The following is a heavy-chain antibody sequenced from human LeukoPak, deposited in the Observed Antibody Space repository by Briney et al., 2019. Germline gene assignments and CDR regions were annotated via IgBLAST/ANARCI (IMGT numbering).Heavy chain of an antibody. D-gene: IGHD6-13*01. CDR2: IYYSGST. CDR3: ARHWETSSWYVDY. Sequence: SETLSLTCTVSGGSINNYYWSWIRQPPGKGLEWIGYIYYSGSTNYNPSLKSRVTISLDTSKNQLSLKVSSVTAADTAVYYCARHWETSSWYVDYWGQGTLVTVSS. CDR1: GGSINNYY. V-gene: IGHV4-59*08. J-gene: IGHJ4*02.